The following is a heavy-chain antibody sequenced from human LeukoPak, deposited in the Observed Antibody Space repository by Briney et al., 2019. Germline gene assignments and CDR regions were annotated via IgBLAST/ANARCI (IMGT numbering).Heavy chain of an antibody. CDR1: GGSISSYY. CDR2: IYYSEST. D-gene: IGHD5-18*01. CDR3: ARTTEGGYTYDYFYYYYMDV. J-gene: IGHJ6*03. Sequence: SETLSLTCTVSGGSISSYYWSWIRQPPGKGLEWIGYIYYSESTNYNPSLKSRVTISVDSSKNQFSLKLSSVTAADTAVYYCARTTEGGYTYDYFYYYYMDVWGKGTTVTISS. V-gene: IGHV4-59*01.